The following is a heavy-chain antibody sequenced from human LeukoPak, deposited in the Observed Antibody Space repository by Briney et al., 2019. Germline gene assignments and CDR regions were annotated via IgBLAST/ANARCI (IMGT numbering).Heavy chain of an antibody. CDR2: IFHSGST. CDR1: GASISSYY. V-gene: IGHV4-59*01. Sequence: PSETLSLTCTVSGASISSYYWSWIRQPPGKGPEWIGYIFHSGSTNYNPSLKSRVTISVDTSKNQFSLKLSSVTAADTAVYYCARESERWPFDYWGQGTLVAVSS. J-gene: IGHJ4*02. D-gene: IGHD5-24*01. CDR3: ARESERWPFDY.